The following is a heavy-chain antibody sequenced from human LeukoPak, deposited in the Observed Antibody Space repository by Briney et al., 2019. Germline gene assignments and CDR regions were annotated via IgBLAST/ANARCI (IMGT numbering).Heavy chain of an antibody. V-gene: IGHV1-18*01. J-gene: IGHJ4*02. Sequence: ASVKVSCKASGYTFNTYGITWVRQAPGQGLEWMGWISAYSHNTVYAQNFQGRATMTADSSTSTAYMELRSLRSDDTAVYYCARLVQQWLVHYFDYWGRGTLVTVSS. CDR3: ARLVQQWLVHYFDY. D-gene: IGHD6-19*01. CDR1: GYTFNTYG. CDR2: ISAYSHNT.